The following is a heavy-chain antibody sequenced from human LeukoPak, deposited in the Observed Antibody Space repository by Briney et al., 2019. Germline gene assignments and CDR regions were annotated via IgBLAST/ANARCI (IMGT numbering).Heavy chain of an antibody. J-gene: IGHJ4*02. V-gene: IGHV3-7*01. CDR3: AKDFEVHSNGCRGYFDY. D-gene: IGHD6-19*01. CDR2: MKQDGSQK. CDR1: GFTFSNYW. Sequence: PGGSLRLSCAASGFTFSNYWMTWVRQAPGKGLEWVANMKQDGSQKSYVDSVEGRFTISRDNTKNSLYLQMDSLRPEDTAVYYCAKDFEVHSNGCRGYFDYWGQGTLVTVSS.